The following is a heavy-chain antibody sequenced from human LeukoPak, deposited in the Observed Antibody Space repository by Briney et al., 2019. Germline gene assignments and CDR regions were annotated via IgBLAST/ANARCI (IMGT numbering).Heavy chain of an antibody. J-gene: IGHJ5*02. CDR2: INHSGST. Sequence: PSETLSLTCAVYGGSFSGYYWSWIRQPPGKGLEWIGEINHSGSTNYNPSLKSRVTISVDTSKNQFSLKLSSVTAADTAVYYCARQAEYIYEPGWFDPWGQGTLVTVSS. CDR3: ARQAEYIYEPGWFDP. D-gene: IGHD5-18*01. V-gene: IGHV4-34*01. CDR1: GGSFSGYY.